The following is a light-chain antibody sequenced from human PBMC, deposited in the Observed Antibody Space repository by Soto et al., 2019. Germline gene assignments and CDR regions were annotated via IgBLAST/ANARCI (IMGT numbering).Light chain of an antibody. V-gene: IGLV1-47*01. Sequence: QSVLTQPPSASGTPGQRVTISCSGSSSNIGSNYVYWHQQLPGTAPQLLIYRNDQRPSGVPDRFSGSKSGTSASLAISGLRSEDVADYYCAAWDDSLSVWVFGGGTQLTVL. CDR2: RND. CDR3: AAWDDSLSVWV. CDR1: SSNIGSNY. J-gene: IGLJ3*02.